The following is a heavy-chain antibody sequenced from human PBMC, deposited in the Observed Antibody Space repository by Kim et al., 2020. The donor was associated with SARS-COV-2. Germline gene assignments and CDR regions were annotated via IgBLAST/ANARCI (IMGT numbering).Heavy chain of an antibody. CDR2: IDPSDSYT. CDR3: ARLYTPDDILTGYYNGPDY. CDR1: GYSFTSYW. Sequence: GESLKISCKGSGYSFTSYWISWVRQMPGKGLEWMGRIDPSDSYTNYSPSFQGHVTISANKSISTAYLQWSSLKASDTAMYYCARLYTPDDILTGYYNGPDYRGQGTLVTVSS. V-gene: IGHV5-10-1*01. J-gene: IGHJ4*02. D-gene: IGHD3-9*01.